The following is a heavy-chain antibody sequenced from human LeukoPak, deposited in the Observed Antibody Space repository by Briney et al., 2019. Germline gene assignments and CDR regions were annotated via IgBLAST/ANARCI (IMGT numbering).Heavy chain of an antibody. CDR1: GGSIGSGRYC. CDR2: IHTSGNT. V-gene: IGHV4-61*09. CDR3: ARGSSGWYLDNWFDP. Sequence: PSQTLSLTCTVSGGSIGSGRYCWSRIRQPAGKGLEWIGHIHTSGNTNYNPSLKSRLTISVDTSKNQFSLKLSSVTAADTAVYYCARGSSGWYLDNWFDPWGQGTLVTVSS. D-gene: IGHD6-19*01. J-gene: IGHJ5*02.